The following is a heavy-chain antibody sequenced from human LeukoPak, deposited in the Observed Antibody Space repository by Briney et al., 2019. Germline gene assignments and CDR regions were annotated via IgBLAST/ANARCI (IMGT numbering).Heavy chain of an antibody. J-gene: IGHJ4*02. CDR2: ISFDGSNK. Sequence: PGGSLRLSCAVSGFTFSSHAMHWVRQAPGKGLEWVTVISFDGSNKYYADSVKGRFTISRDNSKNMVFLQMNSLRAEDTAVYYCARVGGYLDYWGQGTLVTVSS. D-gene: IGHD1-26*01. CDR3: ARVGGYLDY. CDR1: GFTFSSHA. V-gene: IGHV3-30-3*01.